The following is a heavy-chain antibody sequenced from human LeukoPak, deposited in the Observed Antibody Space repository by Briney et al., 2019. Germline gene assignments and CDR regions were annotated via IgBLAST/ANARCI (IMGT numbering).Heavy chain of an antibody. Sequence: GGSLRLSCAASGFTFSSYWMHWVRQAPGKGLVWVSRINSDGSSTSYADSVKGRFTISRDNAKNTLYLQMNSLRAEDTAVYYCARVYSSTSGKNAFDIWGQGTMVTVSS. V-gene: IGHV3-74*01. CDR3: ARVYSSTSGKNAFDI. D-gene: IGHD6-6*01. CDR2: INSDGSST. J-gene: IGHJ3*02. CDR1: GFTFSSYW.